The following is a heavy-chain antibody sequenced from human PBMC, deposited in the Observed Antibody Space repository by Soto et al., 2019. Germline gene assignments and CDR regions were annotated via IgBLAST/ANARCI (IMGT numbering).Heavy chain of an antibody. CDR1: GGSISSGY. Sequence: SETLSLTCSVSGGSISSGYWTWIRQPPGKGLEWIGYIYYGGSINYNPSLKSRVIISVDTAKNQFSLSLSSVTAADTAVYHCTGAYYETDGYVLDPWRQGTSVTVSS. V-gene: IGHV4-59*01. J-gene: IGHJ5*02. D-gene: IGHD3-16*01. CDR3: TGAYYETDGYVLDP. CDR2: IYYGGSI.